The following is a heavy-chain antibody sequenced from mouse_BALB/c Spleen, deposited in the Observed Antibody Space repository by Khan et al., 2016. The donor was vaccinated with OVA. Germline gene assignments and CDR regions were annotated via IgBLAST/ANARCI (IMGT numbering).Heavy chain of an antibody. D-gene: IGHD2-14*01. CDR3: AREAYRYDEYYFDY. CDR2: ISGGGST. CDR1: GFTFSSYV. J-gene: IGHJ2*01. Sequence: EVQLVESGGDSVKPGGSLKLSCAVSGFTFSSYVMSWIRQTPEKRLEWVASISGGGSTYYSDSVKGRFTISRDNARNVVHLQMSSLRSEDMAMYYCAREAYRYDEYYFDYWGQGTTLTVSS. V-gene: IGHV5-6-5*01.